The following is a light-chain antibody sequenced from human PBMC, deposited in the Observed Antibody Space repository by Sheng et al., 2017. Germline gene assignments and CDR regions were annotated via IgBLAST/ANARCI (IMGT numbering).Light chain of an antibody. CDR3: QQLNSYPWT. V-gene: IGKV3D-15*01. J-gene: IGKJ1*01. CDR1: QSVSNS. Sequence: EIVMTQSPATLSVFPGERATLSCRASQSVSNSLAWYQQTPGQAPRLLIYAASNRATGIPARFSGSGSGTDFTLTISSLQPEDFATYYCQQLNSYPWTFGQGTKVEIK. CDR2: AAS.